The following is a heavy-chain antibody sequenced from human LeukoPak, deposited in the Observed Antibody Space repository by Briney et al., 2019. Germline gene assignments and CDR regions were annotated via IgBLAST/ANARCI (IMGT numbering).Heavy chain of an antibody. CDR2: IYYSGST. J-gene: IGHJ5*02. Sequence: SQTLSPTCTVSGGSISSGGYYWSWIRQHPGKGLEWIGYIYYSGSTYYNPSLKSRVTISVDTSKNQFSLKLSSVTAADTAVYYCARDTGAVAGSNWFDPWGQGTLVTVSS. CDR1: GGSISSGGYY. V-gene: IGHV4-31*03. D-gene: IGHD6-19*01. CDR3: ARDTGAVAGSNWFDP.